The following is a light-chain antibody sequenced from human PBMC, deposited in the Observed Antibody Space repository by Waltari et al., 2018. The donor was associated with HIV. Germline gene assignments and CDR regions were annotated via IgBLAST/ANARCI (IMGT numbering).Light chain of an antibody. CDR1: SSDVGAYNR. CDR3: CSFAGSYIV. CDR2: DVR. V-gene: IGLV2-11*01. Sequence: QSALTQPRSVSGSPGQSVTISCTGTSSDVGAYNRVPWYQQHPGKAPKVVIDDVRERPAGVPDRFSCSKSANTASLTISGLQADDEADYHCCSFAGSYIVFGTGTKVTVL. J-gene: IGLJ1*01.